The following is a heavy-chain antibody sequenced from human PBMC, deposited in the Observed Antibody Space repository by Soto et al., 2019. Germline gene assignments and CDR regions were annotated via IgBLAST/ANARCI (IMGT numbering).Heavy chain of an antibody. CDR2: IYPGDSDT. CDR1: GYSFTSYW. CDR3: ARQSRGYSYGSGYYYGMDV. D-gene: IGHD5-18*01. J-gene: IGHJ6*02. Sequence: RGESLKISCKGSGYSFTSYWIGWVRQMPGKGLEWMGIIYPGDSDTRYSPSFQGQVTISADKSISTAYLQWSSLKASDTAMYYCARQSRGYSYGSGYYYGMDVWGQGTTVTVSS. V-gene: IGHV5-51*01.